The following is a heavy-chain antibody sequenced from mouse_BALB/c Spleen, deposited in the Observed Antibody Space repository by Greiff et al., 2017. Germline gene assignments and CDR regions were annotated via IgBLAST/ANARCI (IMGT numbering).Heavy chain of an antibody. CDR3: GRSAWVRDGAMDY. CDR2: IDPENGDT. V-gene: IGHV14-4*02. J-gene: IGHJ4*01. Sequence: EVQLQQSGAELVRSGASVKLSCTASGFNIKDYYMHWVKQRPEQGLEWIGWIDPENGDTEYAPKFQGKATMTADTSSNTAYLQLSSLTSEDTAVYYCGRSAWVRDGAMDYWGQGTSVTVSS. D-gene: IGHD2-14*01. CDR1: GFNIKDYY.